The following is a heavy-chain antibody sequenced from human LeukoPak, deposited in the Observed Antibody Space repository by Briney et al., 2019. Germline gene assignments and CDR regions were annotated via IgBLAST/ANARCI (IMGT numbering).Heavy chain of an antibody. V-gene: IGHV4-31*11. CDR2: ISNSGTT. D-gene: IGHD2-21*02. CDR3: ARDVVVTSSPDAFDI. CDR1: GDSVTSGGYF. J-gene: IGHJ3*02. Sequence: SETLSLTCAVSGDSVTSGGYFWTWIRQLPGKGLEWIGSISNSGTTSYNPSLKSRVSISLDTSTNHFSLRLGSATAADTAVYYCARDVVVTSSPDAFDIWGQGTMVIVSS.